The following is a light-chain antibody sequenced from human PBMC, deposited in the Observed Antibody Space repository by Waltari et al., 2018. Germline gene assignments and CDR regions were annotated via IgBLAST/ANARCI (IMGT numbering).Light chain of an antibody. V-gene: IGKV1-39*01. CDR2: AAS. CDR3: QQSYSTLFT. Sequence: DIQMTQSPSSLSASVGDRVTITCRASQSISSYLNWYQQKPGKAPNLLIYAASSLQSGVPSRLLGSRSGTDFPLTISSLQPEDFATYYCQQSYSTLFTFGPGTKVDIK. CDR1: QSISSY. J-gene: IGKJ3*01.